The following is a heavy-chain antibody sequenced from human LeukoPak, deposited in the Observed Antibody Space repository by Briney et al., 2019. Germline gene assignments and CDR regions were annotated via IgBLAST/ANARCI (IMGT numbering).Heavy chain of an antibody. J-gene: IGHJ4*02. CDR2: IWYDGSNK. V-gene: IGHV3-33*08. CDR1: GFTFSSYS. Sequence: PGGSLRLSCAASGFTFSSYSMNWVRQAPGKGLEWVALIWYDGSNKYYADSVKGRFIISRDNSKDTLYLQMNSLRAEDTAVYYCARGYCSGGSCYPGYFDYWGQGTLVTVSS. D-gene: IGHD2-15*01. CDR3: ARGYCSGGSCYPGYFDY.